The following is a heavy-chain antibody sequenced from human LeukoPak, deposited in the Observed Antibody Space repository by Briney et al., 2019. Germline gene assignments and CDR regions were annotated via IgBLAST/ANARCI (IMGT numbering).Heavy chain of an antibody. CDR1: AYIFTSYL. Sequence: GESLNISCHAFAYIFTSYLIGCMRHIPANALEWMWIIYAGDSDTRYSPSFQGHVTISADKSISTAYLQWSSLKAPDTAMYYCARRVKAGGAYYDILTGPFDYWGQGTLVTVSS. J-gene: IGHJ4*02. CDR3: ARRVKAGGAYYDILTGPFDY. CDR2: IYAGDSDT. D-gene: IGHD3-9*01. V-gene: IGHV5-51*01.